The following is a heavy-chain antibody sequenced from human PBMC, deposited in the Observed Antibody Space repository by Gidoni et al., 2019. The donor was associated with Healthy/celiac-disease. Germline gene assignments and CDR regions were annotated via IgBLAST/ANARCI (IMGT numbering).Heavy chain of an antibody. CDR2: IILICGAA. D-gene: IGHD2-2*01. J-gene: IGHJ6*03. CDR1: GVTFRSYA. CDR3: AGDMVVVPAAMTGGYYYYYMDV. V-gene: IGHV1-69*06. Sequence: QVQLVQSGAEVKKPGSSVKATCNASGVTFRSYAICWVRKAPGQGLEWMGGIILICGAANYAQELQGRVTITADKSTSTAYMELSRLRSEETAVCYCAGDMVVVPAAMTGGYYYYYMDVWGKGTTVTVSS.